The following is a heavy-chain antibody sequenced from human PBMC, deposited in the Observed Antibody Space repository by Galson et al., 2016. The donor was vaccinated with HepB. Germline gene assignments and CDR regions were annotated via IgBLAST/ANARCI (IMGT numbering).Heavy chain of an antibody. V-gene: IGHV3-21*01. CDR3: ARDPEKGGLWFFDL. Sequence: SLRLSCAVSGFTFSSYSMMWVRQAPGKGLEWVSSISSSSTYIYSADSVKGRFTISRDNSKNTLYLQMNSLRADDTAVYYCARDPEKGGLWFFDLWGRGTLVTVSS. J-gene: IGHJ2*01. D-gene: IGHD3/OR15-3a*01. CDR1: GFTFSSYS. CDR2: ISSSSTYI.